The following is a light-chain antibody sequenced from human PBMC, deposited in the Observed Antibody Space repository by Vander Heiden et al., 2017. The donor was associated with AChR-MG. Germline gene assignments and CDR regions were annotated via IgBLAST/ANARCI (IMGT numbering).Light chain of an antibody. CDR1: QSLLHSNGYNY. CDR3: MQYLQTFT. CDR2: LGS. J-gene: IGKJ5*01. Sequence: DIVMTQSPLSLPVTPGEPASISCRSSQSLLHSNGYNYLDWYLQKPGQSPQLLIYLGSNRASGVPDRFSGSGSGTDFTLKISSVEAEDVGVYYCMQYLQTFTFGQGTRLEIK. V-gene: IGKV2-28*01.